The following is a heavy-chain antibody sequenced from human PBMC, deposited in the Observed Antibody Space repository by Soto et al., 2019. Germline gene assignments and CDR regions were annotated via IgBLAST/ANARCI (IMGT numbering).Heavy chain of an antibody. J-gene: IGHJ5*02. CDR1: CGSISSGGYY. V-gene: IGHV4-31*03. CDR2: IYYSGST. CDR3: ASSYDSSGYWGNWFDP. Sequence: SETPSLTCTVSCGSISSGGYYWSWIRQHPGKGLEWIGYIYYSGSTYYNPSLKSRVTISVDTSKNQFSLKLSSVTAADTAVYYCASSYDSSGYWGNWFDPWGQGTLVTVSS. D-gene: IGHD3-22*01.